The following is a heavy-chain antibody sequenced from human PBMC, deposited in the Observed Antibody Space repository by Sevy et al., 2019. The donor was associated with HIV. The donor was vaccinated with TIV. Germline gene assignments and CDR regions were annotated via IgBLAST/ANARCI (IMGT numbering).Heavy chain of an antibody. J-gene: IGHJ4*02. CDR2: ISSSGNTI. Sequence: GGSLRLSCAASGFTFSHYYMSWIRQAPGKGLEWVSYISSSGNTIYYTDSVKGRFTISRDNAKNSLYLQMNTLRAEDTAVYYCAKDRVSGTYYTGDFDYWGQGTLVTVSS. CDR3: AKDRVSGTYYTGDFDY. CDR1: GFTFSHYY. V-gene: IGHV3-11*01. D-gene: IGHD3-10*01.